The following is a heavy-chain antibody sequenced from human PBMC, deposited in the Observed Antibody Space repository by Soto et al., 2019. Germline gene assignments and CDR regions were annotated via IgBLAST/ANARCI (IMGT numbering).Heavy chain of an antibody. V-gene: IGHV3-33*01. Sequence: GGSLRLSCAASGFTFSSYGMHWVRQAPGKGLEWVEVIWYDGSNKYYADSVKGRFTISRDNSKNTLYLQMNSLRAEDTAVYYCARDWFGELFAFDIWGQGTMVTVSS. CDR1: GFTFSSYG. CDR3: ARDWFGELFAFDI. J-gene: IGHJ3*02. D-gene: IGHD3-10*01. CDR2: IWYDGSNK.